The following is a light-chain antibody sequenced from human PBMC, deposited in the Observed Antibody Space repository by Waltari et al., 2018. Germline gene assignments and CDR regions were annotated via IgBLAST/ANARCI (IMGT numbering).Light chain of an antibody. Sequence: EIVMTQSPATLSVSPGERVTLSCRASQSVSSNLAWYQQKPGQAPRLLIYGASTRATGIPARFSGSGSGTEFTLTISSVQSEDFAAYYCQQYNNWPLMYTFGQGTKLEIK. J-gene: IGKJ2*01. CDR3: QQYNNWPLMYT. V-gene: IGKV3-15*01. CDR2: GAS. CDR1: QSVSSN.